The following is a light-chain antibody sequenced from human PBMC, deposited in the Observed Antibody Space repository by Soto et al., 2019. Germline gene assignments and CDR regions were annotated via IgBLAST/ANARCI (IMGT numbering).Light chain of an antibody. Sequence: QSALTQPASVSGSPGQSVTISCTGTSSDIGGYDFVSWYQQHPGKAPKLIIYDVTYRPSGFFNRFSGSKSGNTASLTISGLQAEDEADYYCASYAGSRTLVFGGGTKVTVL. CDR3: ASYAGSRTLV. J-gene: IGLJ2*01. CDR1: SSDIGGYDF. V-gene: IGLV2-14*01. CDR2: DVT.